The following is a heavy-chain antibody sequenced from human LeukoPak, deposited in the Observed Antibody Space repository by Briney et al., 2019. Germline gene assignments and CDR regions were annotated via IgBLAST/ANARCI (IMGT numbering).Heavy chain of an antibody. Sequence: ASVKVSCKASGYTFTSYGISWVRQAPGQGLEWMGWISAYNGNTNYAQKLQGRVTMTTDTSTSTAYMELRGLRSDDTAVYYCARVSPYYYDSSGYYFARWFDPWGQGTLVTVSS. J-gene: IGHJ5*02. D-gene: IGHD3-22*01. CDR2: ISAYNGNT. CDR1: GYTFTSYG. CDR3: ARVSPYYYDSSGYYFARWFDP. V-gene: IGHV1-18*01.